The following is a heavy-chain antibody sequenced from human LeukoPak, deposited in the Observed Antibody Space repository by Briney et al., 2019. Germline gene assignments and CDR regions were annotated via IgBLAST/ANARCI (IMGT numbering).Heavy chain of an antibody. CDR3: ARRRGFYYDSSGKDYYYYYMDV. V-gene: IGHV4-39*01. D-gene: IGHD3-22*01. CDR1: GGSISSSSYY. Sequence: PSETLSLTCAVSGGSISSSSYYWGWIRQPPGKGLEWIGSIYYSGSTYYNPSLKSRVTISVDTSKNQFSLKLSSVTAADTAVYYCARRRGFYYDSSGKDYYYYYMDVWGKGTTVTVSS. CDR2: IYYSGST. J-gene: IGHJ6*03.